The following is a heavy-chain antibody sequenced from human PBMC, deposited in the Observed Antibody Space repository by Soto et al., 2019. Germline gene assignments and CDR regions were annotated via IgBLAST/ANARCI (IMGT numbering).Heavy chain of an antibody. Sequence: GGSLRLSCAASGFTFSSYAMSWVRQAPGKGLEWVSAISGSGGSTYYADSVKGRFTISRDNSKNTLYLQMNSLRAEDTAVYYCAKVGAGGGFGELFYYYYYMDVWGKGTTVTVSS. J-gene: IGHJ6*03. CDR2: ISGSGGST. CDR1: GFTFSSYA. CDR3: AKVGAGGGFGELFYYYYYMDV. V-gene: IGHV3-23*01. D-gene: IGHD3-10*01.